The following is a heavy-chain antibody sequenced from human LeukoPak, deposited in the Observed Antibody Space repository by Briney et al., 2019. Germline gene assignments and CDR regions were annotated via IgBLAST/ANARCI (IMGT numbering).Heavy chain of an antibody. CDR2: IFYIGHT. J-gene: IGHJ4*02. CDR3: ASDRSISWYYF. CDR1: GGSISPHS. Sequence: SETLSLTCTVSGGSISPHSWSWIRQPPGKGLEWIGYIFYIGHTNYNPSLKSRVTISVDTSKNQFSLKLNSVTAADTAIYYCASDRSISWYYFWGQGTLVTVSS. V-gene: IGHV4-59*08. D-gene: IGHD6-13*01.